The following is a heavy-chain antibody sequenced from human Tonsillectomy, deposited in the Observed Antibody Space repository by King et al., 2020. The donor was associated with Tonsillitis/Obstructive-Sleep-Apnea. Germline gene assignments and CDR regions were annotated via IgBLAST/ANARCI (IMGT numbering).Heavy chain of an antibody. V-gene: IGHV1-2*02. Sequence: VQLVESGAEVKKPGASVKVSCKASGYTFTGYYMHWVRQAPGQGLECMGWINPNSGGTNYAQKFQGRVTMTRDTSISTAYMELSRLRSDDQDVYYCARDPGSSWPKFAYWRQGTLVTVSS. CDR3: ARDPGSSWPKFAY. J-gene: IGHJ4*02. D-gene: IGHD6-13*01. CDR2: INPNSGGT. CDR1: GYTFTGYY.